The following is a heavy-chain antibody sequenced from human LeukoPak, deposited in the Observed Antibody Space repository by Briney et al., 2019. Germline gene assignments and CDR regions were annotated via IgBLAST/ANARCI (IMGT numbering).Heavy chain of an antibody. CDR2: ISGDGGST. J-gene: IGHJ4*02. CDR3: AKRNQGGYCSGGSCYDD. CDR1: GFTFDDYA. V-gene: IGHV3-43*02. Sequence: PGGSLRLSCAASGFTFDDYAMHWVRQAPGKGLEWVSLISGDGGSTYNADSVKGRFTISRDNSKNSLYLQMNSLRTEDTALYYCAKRNQGGYCSGGSCYDDWGQGTLVTVSS. D-gene: IGHD2-15*01.